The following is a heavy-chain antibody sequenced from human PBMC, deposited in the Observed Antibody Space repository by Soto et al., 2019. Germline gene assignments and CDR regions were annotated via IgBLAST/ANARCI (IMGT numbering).Heavy chain of an antibody. CDR2: IYSSGST. V-gene: IGHV4-59*01. Sequence: SETLSLTCTVSGGSISNYYWNWIRQSPGKGLEWIGYIYSSGSTHYNPSLQNRVTISIDTSKNQVSLKVNSVTAADTAVYYCARAYYFGSGRGRSMDVWGQGTTVTVSS. J-gene: IGHJ6*02. D-gene: IGHD3-10*01. CDR1: GGSISNYY. CDR3: ARAYYFGSGRGRSMDV.